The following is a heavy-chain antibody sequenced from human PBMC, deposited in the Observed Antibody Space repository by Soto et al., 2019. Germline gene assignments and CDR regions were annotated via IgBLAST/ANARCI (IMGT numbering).Heavy chain of an antibody. CDR2: IYHSGST. Sequence: SETLSLTCAVSGGSISSSNWWSWVRQPPGKGLEGIGEIYHSGSTNYNPSLNSRVAISVDKSKNQFSLKLSSVTAADTAVYYCARTEYSSSSGRLNYFDYWGQGTLVTVPS. CDR3: ARTEYSSSSGRLNYFDY. J-gene: IGHJ4*02. CDR1: GGSISSSNW. D-gene: IGHD6-6*01. V-gene: IGHV4-4*02.